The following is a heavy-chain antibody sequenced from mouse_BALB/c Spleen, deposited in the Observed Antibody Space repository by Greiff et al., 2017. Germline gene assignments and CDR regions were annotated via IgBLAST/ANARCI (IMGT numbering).Heavy chain of an antibody. CDR3: ARHITTAPYAMDY. J-gene: IGHJ4*01. D-gene: IGHD1-2*01. CDR1: GFTFSSYG. CDR2: ISSGGSYT. Sequence: EVHLVESGGDLVKPGGSLKLSCAASGFTFSSYGMSWVRQTPDKRLEWVATISSGGSYTYYPDSVKGRFTISRDNAKNTLYLQMSSLKSEDTAMYYCARHITTAPYAMDYWGQGTSVTVSS. V-gene: IGHV5-6*01.